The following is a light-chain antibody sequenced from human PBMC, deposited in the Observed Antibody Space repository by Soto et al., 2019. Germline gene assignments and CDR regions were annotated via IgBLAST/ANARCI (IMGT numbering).Light chain of an antibody. CDR1: QSVSTN. J-gene: IGKJ3*01. CDR3: QQYNNWPLT. CDR2: GAS. V-gene: IGKV3-15*01. Sequence: EIVMAQSPATLSVSPGERATLSCRASQSVSTNLAWYQQKAGQAPRLLIYGASTRATGIPARFSGRGSGTEFTLTISSLQSEDFAVYYCQQYNNWPLTFGPGTKVDIK.